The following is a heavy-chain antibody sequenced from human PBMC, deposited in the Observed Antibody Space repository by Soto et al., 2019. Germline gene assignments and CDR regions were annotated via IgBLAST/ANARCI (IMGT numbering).Heavy chain of an antibody. CDR3: AREKTSYYDSSGLLMDV. J-gene: IGHJ6*02. V-gene: IGHV1-3*01. CDR2: INAGNGNT. D-gene: IGHD3-22*01. Sequence: VASVKVSCKASGYTFTSYAMHWVRQAPGQRLEWMGWINAGNGNTKYSQKFQGRVTITRDTSASTAYMELSSLRSEDTAVYYCAREKTSYYDSSGLLMDVWGQGTTVTVSS. CDR1: GYTFTSYA.